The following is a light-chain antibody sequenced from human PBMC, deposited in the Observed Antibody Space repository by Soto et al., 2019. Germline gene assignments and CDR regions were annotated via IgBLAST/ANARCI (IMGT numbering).Light chain of an antibody. CDR1: QSISSW. J-gene: IGKJ1*01. Sequence: DIQMTQSPSTLSASVGDRVTITCRASQSISSWLAWYQQKPGKAPKLLIYKASSLESGVPSRFSGSGSGTEFTLTISSLQPDDFATYYCQQYNSYWTFGQGKNVEIK. CDR3: QQYNSYWT. CDR2: KAS. V-gene: IGKV1-5*03.